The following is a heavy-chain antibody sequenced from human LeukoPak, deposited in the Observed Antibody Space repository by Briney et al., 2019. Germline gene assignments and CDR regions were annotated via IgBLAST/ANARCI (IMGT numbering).Heavy chain of an antibody. V-gene: IGHV3-30*02. Sequence: GGSLRLSCAASGFTFSSYGMHWVRQAPGKGLEWVAFIRYDGSNKYYADSVKGRFTISRDNSKNTLYLQMNSLRAEDTAVYYCAKEGITIFGVVIPTYWGQGTLVTVSS. D-gene: IGHD3-3*01. CDR3: AKEGITIFGVVIPTY. J-gene: IGHJ4*02. CDR1: GFTFSSYG. CDR2: IRYDGSNK.